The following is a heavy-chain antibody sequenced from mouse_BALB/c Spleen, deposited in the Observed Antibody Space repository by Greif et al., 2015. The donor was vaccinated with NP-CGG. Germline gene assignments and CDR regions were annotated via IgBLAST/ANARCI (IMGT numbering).Heavy chain of an antibody. D-gene: IGHD1-1*01. CDR2: INPGSGGT. V-gene: IGHV1-54*01. CDR3: ARKGYGSSYEFMDY. Sequence: QVQLQQSGAELVGPGTSVKVSCKASGYAFTNYLIEWVKQRPGQGLEWIGVINPGSGGTNYNEKFRGKATLTADKSSSTAYMQLSSLTSDDSAVYFCARKGYGSSYEFMDYWGQGTSVTVSS. J-gene: IGHJ4*01. CDR1: GYAFTNYL.